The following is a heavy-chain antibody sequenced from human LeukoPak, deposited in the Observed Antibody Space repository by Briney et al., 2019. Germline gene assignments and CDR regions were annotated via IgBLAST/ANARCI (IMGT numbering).Heavy chain of an antibody. V-gene: IGHV1-69*13. D-gene: IGHD3-16*02. CDR2: IIPIFGTA. J-gene: IGHJ4*02. CDR3: ARDWVGHAYVWGSYRYTCVY. CDR1: GGTFSIYA. Sequence: SVKVSFKASGGTFSIYAISWVRQAPGQGLEWMGGIIPIFGTANYAQKFQGRVTITADESTSTAYMELSSLRSEDTAVYYCARDWVGHAYVWGSYRYTCVYWGQGTLVTVSS.